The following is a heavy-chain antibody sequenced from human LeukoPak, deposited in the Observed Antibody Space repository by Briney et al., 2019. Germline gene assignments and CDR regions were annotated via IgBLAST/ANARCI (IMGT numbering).Heavy chain of an antibody. CDR1: GFTFSSYS. J-gene: IGHJ4*02. CDR3: ARDKWLTTTHYSDY. Sequence: GGSLRLSCAASGFTFSSYSMNWVRQAPGKGLEWVSSISSSSSYIYYADSVKGRFTVSRDNAKNSVYLQMNSLRAEDTAVYYCARDKWLTTTHYSDYWGQGTLVTVSS. D-gene: IGHD4-11*01. CDR2: ISSSSSYI. V-gene: IGHV3-21*01.